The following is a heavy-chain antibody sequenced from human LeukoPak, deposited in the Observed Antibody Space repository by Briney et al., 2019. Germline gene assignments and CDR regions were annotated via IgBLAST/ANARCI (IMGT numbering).Heavy chain of an antibody. V-gene: IGHV4-59*08. CDR2: IYFSGSA. CDR3: ARHGVAVAGSSLYYYMDV. CDR1: GGSISSYY. Sequence: SETLSLTCTVSGGSISSYYWSWIRQPPGKGVEWIADIYFSGSANYNPSLKSRVTISVDTSKNQLSLKLSSVTAADTAVYYCARHGVAVAGSSLYYYMDVWGKGTTVTVSS. J-gene: IGHJ6*03. D-gene: IGHD6-19*01.